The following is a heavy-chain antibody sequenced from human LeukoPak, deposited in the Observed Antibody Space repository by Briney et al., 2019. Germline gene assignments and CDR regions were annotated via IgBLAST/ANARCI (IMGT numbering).Heavy chain of an antibody. CDR3: ARMEAGIAAAGYFDY. J-gene: IGHJ4*02. D-gene: IGHD6-13*01. CDR2: IIPIFGTA. Sequence: SVKVSFKASGGTFSSYAISWVRQAPGQGLEWMGGIIPIFGTANYAQKFQGRVTITADESTSTAYMELSSLRSEDTAVYYCARMEAGIAAAGYFDYWGQGTLVTVSS. CDR1: GGTFSSYA. V-gene: IGHV1-69*13.